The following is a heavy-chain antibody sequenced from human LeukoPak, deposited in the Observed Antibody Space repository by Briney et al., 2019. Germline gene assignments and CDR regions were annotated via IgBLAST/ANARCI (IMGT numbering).Heavy chain of an antibody. CDR3: ASSRNEMATTY. J-gene: IGHJ4*02. CDR1: GFTFSNYW. Sequence: PGGSLRLSCAASGFTFSNYWMSWVRQAPGKGLEWVANIKQDGSEKYYVDSVKGRFTISRDNAKNSLYLQMNSLRAEDTAVYYCASSRNEMATTYWGQGTLVTVSS. V-gene: IGHV3-7*01. CDR2: IKQDGSEK. D-gene: IGHD5-24*01.